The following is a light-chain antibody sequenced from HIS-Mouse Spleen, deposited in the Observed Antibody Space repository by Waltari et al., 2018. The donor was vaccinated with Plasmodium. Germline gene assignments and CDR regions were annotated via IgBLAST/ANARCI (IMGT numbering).Light chain of an antibody. CDR3: QQYNNWSFT. Sequence: EIVMTQSPATLSVSPGERATLHCRASQSVSSNLAWYQQKPGQAPRLLIYGASTRATGIPARLSGSGSGTEFTLTISSLQSEDFAVYYCQQYNNWSFTFGPGTKVDIK. V-gene: IGKV3-15*01. CDR1: QSVSSN. J-gene: IGKJ3*01. CDR2: GAS.